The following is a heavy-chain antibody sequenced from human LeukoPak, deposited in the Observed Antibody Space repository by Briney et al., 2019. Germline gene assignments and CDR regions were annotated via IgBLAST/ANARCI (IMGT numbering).Heavy chain of an antibody. V-gene: IGHV3-53*01. CDR1: GFSVSYNY. D-gene: IGHD3-10*01. Sequence: GGSLRLSCAASGFSVSYNYMSWVRQAPGKGLEWVSVIYSGGSTYYADSVKGRFTISRGNSQNTLYLQMNSLRAEDTAVYYCARDPGGSGSYSLDYWGQGTLVTVSS. CDR2: IYSGGST. J-gene: IGHJ4*02. CDR3: ARDPGGSGSYSLDY.